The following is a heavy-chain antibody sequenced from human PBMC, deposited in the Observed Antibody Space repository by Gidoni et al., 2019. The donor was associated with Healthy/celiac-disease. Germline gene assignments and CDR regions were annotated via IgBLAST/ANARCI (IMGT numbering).Heavy chain of an antibody. Sequence: QVQLQQWGAGLLKPSETLSPTCAVYGGSFSGYYWSWIRQPPGKGLEWIGEINHSGSTNYNPSLKSRVTISVDTSKNQFSLKLSSVTAADTAVYYCARGGPLRYFDWLLQWYFDYWGQGTLVTVSS. V-gene: IGHV4-34*01. CDR2: INHSGST. J-gene: IGHJ4*02. CDR3: ARGGPLRYFDWLLQWYFDY. D-gene: IGHD3-9*01. CDR1: GGSFSGYY.